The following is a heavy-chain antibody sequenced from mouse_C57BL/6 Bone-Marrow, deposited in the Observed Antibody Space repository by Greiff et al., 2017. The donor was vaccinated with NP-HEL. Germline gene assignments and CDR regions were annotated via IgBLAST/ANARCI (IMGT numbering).Heavy chain of an antibody. CDR3: ARYIYYGVWYFDV. Sequence: EVMLVESGGGLVQPGGSLSLSCAASGFTFTDYYMSWVRQPPGKALEWLGFIRNKANGYTTEYSASVKGRFTISRDNSQSILYLQMNALRAEDSATYDCARYIYYGVWYFDVWGTGTTVTVSS. CDR2: IRNKANGYTT. J-gene: IGHJ1*03. V-gene: IGHV7-3*01. CDR1: GFTFTDYY. D-gene: IGHD2-13*01.